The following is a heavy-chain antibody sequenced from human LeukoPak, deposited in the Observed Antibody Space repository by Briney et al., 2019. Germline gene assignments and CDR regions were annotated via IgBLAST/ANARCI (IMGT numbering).Heavy chain of an antibody. CDR1: GGSMSSYY. CDR2: IHYSGST. J-gene: IGHJ4*02. V-gene: IGHV4-59*01. D-gene: IGHD3-22*01. CDR3: ARGGGYYDSTGPFDY. Sequence: SETLSLTCTVSGGSMSSYYWSWIRQPPGKGLEWIGYIHYSGSTNYNPSLKSRVTISVDTSKNQFSLKLSSVTAADTAVYYCARGGGYYDSTGPFDYWGQGTLVTVSS.